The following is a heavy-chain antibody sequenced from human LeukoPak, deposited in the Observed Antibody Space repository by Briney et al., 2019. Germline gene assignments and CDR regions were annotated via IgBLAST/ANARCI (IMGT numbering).Heavy chain of an antibody. CDR3: AKGLAPTGTTHTAAGY. CDR1: GFTFSPYA. Sequence: GGSLRLSCTVSGFTFSPYAMSWVRQAPGRGLEWVSSISTSGGNTYYADSVKGRFTISRDNSKNTLYLQMNSLRAEDSGVYYCAKGLAPTGTTHTAAGYWGQGTLVTVSS. D-gene: IGHD1-1*01. J-gene: IGHJ4*02. CDR2: ISTSGGNT. V-gene: IGHV3-23*01.